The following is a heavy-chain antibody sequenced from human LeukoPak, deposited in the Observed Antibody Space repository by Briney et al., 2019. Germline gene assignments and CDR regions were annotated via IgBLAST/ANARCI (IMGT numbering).Heavy chain of an antibody. CDR3: ARGNNWNDHDAFDI. J-gene: IGHJ3*02. CDR2: SYTSGTT. CDR1: GGSMNPYT. Sequence: SETLSLTCTVSGGSMNPYTWTWIRQPAGKGLEWIGRSYTSGTTNYNRSLEGRVTMSVDTSKNQFSLKLTSVTVADTAVYYCARGNNWNDHDAFDIWGQGTLVTVSS. V-gene: IGHV4-4*07. D-gene: IGHD1-1*01.